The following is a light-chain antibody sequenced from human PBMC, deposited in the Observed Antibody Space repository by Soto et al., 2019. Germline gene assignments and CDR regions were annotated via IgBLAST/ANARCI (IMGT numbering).Light chain of an antibody. Sequence: DIQMTQSPSSLSASVGDRVTITCRASQTITNYLNWYQQKPGKAPKLLIYAASTLLSVVPSRFTGGGSGTDFTLTIDSLQPEDFATYLSQQSYSSSWTFGQGTKVEI. CDR1: QTITNY. CDR2: AAS. V-gene: IGKV1-39*01. J-gene: IGKJ1*01. CDR3: QQSYSSSWT.